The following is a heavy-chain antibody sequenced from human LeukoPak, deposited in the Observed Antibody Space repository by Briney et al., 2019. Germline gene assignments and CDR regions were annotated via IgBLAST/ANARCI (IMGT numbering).Heavy chain of an antibody. J-gene: IGHJ4*02. CDR1: GYFISSGYY. CDR2: IYHSGNT. V-gene: IGHV4-38-2*02. Sequence: SETLSLTCTVSGYFISSGYYWGWIRQPPGKGPEWIGSIYHSGNTYYNPSLKSRVTISVDTSKNQFSLILNSVTAADTAVYYCAREGRSDSSGWYMDYWGQGTLVTVSS. CDR3: AREGRSDSSGWYMDY. D-gene: IGHD6-19*01.